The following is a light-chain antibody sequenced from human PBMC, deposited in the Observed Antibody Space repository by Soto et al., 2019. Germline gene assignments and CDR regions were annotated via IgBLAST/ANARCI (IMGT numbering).Light chain of an antibody. Sequence: QSALTQPASVSGSLGQSISISCTGTNSDIGVYNYVSWYQQHPGKAPRLIIYEVFNRPSGISHRFSGSKSGNTASLTISGLLTEDEADYYCSSYTTCTTVPFGGGTKVTVL. J-gene: IGLJ2*01. CDR1: NSDIGVYNY. V-gene: IGLV2-14*01. CDR2: EVF. CDR3: SSYTTCTTVP.